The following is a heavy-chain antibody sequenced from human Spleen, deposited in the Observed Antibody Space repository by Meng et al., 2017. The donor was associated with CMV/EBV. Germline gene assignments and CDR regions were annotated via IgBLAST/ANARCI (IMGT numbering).Heavy chain of an antibody. CDR1: GFTFDDYA. Sequence: GGSLRLSCAASGFTFDDYAMHWVRQAPGKGLEWVSGISWNSGSIGYADSVKGRFTISRDNAKNSLYLQMNSLRAEDMALYYCARGGQYCSSTNCYPNYYYGMDVWGQGTTVTV. CDR3: ARGGQYCSSTNCYPNYYYGMDV. CDR2: ISWNSGSI. D-gene: IGHD2-2*01. V-gene: IGHV3-9*03. J-gene: IGHJ6*02.